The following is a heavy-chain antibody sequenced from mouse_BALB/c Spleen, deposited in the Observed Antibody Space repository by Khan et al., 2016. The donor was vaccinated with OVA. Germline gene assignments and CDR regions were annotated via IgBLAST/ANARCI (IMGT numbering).Heavy chain of an antibody. CDR2: IAPGSGSA. CDR1: GYSFTSYW. Sequence: DLVKPAPSLKLSCTVSGYSFTSYWVNWIKQRPGQGLEWIGRIAPGSGSAYYNEMFKDKATLTVDTSTNTVFLQLSSLSSEDSSVYSYVRENYYGRTCYAMDYWGQGTSVTVSS. D-gene: IGHD1-1*01. J-gene: IGHJ4*01. CDR3: VRENYYGRTCYAMDY. V-gene: IGHV1S41*01.